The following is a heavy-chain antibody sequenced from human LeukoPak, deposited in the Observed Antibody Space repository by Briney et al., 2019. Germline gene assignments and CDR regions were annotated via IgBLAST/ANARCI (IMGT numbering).Heavy chain of an antibody. V-gene: IGHV5-51*01. CDR1: GYTFTSYW. Sequence: GESLKISCKGSGYTFTSYWIGWVRQMPGKGLEWMGIIYPGDSDTRYSPPFQGQVTMSVDKSISTAYVQWSSLKASDTAMYYCARGGRLSSDGSWTWFDPWGQGTLVTVSS. D-gene: IGHD2-15*01. CDR3: ARGGRLSSDGSWTWFDP. J-gene: IGHJ5*02. CDR2: IYPGDSDT.